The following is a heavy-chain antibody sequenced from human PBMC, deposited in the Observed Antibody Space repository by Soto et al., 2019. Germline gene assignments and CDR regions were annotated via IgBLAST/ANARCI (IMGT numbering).Heavy chain of an antibody. V-gene: IGHV3-23*01. CDR2: LPPTGSST. CDR3: AKDAMSSPSTPLTV. Sequence: PGGSLRLSCTASGFRFSTYAMNWVRQAPGKGLEWVSGLPPTGSSTYYADSVRGRFTISRDNSKNTLYLQMNSLRAEDTALYFCAKDAMSSPSTPLTVWGQGTLVTVSS. J-gene: IGHJ4*02. D-gene: IGHD2-2*01. CDR1: GFRFSTYA.